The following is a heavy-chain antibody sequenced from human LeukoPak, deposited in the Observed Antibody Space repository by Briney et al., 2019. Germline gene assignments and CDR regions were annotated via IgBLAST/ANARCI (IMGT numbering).Heavy chain of an antibody. D-gene: IGHD2-2*01. Sequence: GGSLRLSCAASGFTFSSYPMNWVRQAPGKGLEWVSSISTTSSFTYYADSVKGRFTISRDNAKNSLYLQMNSLRAEDTAVYYCARGQPALDYWGQGTLVTVSS. V-gene: IGHV3-21*04. CDR1: GFTFSSYP. CDR3: ARGQPALDY. J-gene: IGHJ4*02. CDR2: ISTTSSFT.